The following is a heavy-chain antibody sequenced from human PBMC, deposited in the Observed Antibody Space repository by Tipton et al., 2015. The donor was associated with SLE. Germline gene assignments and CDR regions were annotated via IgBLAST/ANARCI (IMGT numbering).Heavy chain of an antibody. CDR1: GFTFSSYG. V-gene: IGHV3-30*02. D-gene: IGHD1-26*01. CDR3: AKDRDSGSYPDAFDI. Sequence: LSLTCAASGFTFSSYGMHWVRQAPGKGLEWVAFIRYDGSNKYYADSVKGRFTISRDNSKNTLYLQMNSLRAEDTAVYYCAKDRDSGSYPDAFDIWGQGTMVTVSS. CDR2: IRYDGSNK. J-gene: IGHJ3*02.